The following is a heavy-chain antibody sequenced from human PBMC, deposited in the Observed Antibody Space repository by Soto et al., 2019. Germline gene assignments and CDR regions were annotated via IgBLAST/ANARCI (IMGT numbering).Heavy chain of an antibody. CDR3: ARAKAAAPDQGDAFDI. V-gene: IGHV3-30-3*01. CDR2: ISYDGSNK. D-gene: IGHD6-13*01. Sequence: GGSLRLSCAASGFTFSSYAMHWVRQAPGKGLEWVAVISYDGSNKYYADSVKGRFTISIDNSKNTLYLQMNSLRAEETAVYYCARAKAAAPDQGDAFDIWGQGTMVTVSS. J-gene: IGHJ3*02. CDR1: GFTFSSYA.